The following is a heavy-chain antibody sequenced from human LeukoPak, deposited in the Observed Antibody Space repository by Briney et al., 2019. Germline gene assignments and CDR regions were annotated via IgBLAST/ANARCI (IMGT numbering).Heavy chain of an antibody. J-gene: IGHJ4*02. CDR3: ARCPTFYGSGSLYHFDY. V-gene: IGHV4-61*01. Sequence: PSETLSLTCTVSGGSVSSGSYYWSWIRQPPGKGLEWIGYIYYSGSTNYNPSLKSRVTISVDTSKNQFSLKLSSMTAADTAVYYCARCPTFYGSGSLYHFDYWGQGTLVTVSS. CDR1: GGSVSSGSYY. CDR2: IYYSGST. D-gene: IGHD3-10*01.